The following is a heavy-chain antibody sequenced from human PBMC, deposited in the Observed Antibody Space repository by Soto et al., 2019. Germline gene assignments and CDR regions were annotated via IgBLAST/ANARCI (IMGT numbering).Heavy chain of an antibody. Sequence: QGRLVQSGAEMRKPGSSVKVSCKTSGGSFNTYATGWVRQAPGQGLEWMGGIIPVLGKPNYAPKFQGRLTIVADESASTVYMELSSLTSDDTAVYYCSRDRRGDPFLSRPDWGQGTLVTVSS. V-gene: IGHV1-69*01. D-gene: IGHD5-12*01. CDR2: IIPVLGKP. CDR1: GGSFNTYA. J-gene: IGHJ4*02. CDR3: SRDRRGDPFLSRPD.